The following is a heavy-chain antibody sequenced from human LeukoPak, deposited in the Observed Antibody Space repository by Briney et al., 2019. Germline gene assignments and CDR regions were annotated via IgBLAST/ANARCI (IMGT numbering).Heavy chain of an antibody. CDR2: ISGSGGST. V-gene: IGHV3-23*01. Sequence: GGSLRLSCAASGVTFYSYAMSWVRQAPGKGLEWVSAISGSGGSTYYADSVKGRFTISRDNSKNTLYLQMNSLRAEDTAVYYCAKVGSSGYYYANDYWGQGTLVTVSS. J-gene: IGHJ4*02. CDR3: AKVGSSGYYYANDY. CDR1: GVTFYSYA. D-gene: IGHD3-22*01.